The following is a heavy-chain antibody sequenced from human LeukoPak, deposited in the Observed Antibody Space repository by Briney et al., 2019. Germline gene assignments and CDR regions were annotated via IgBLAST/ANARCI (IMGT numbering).Heavy chain of an antibody. V-gene: IGHV4-39*07. Sequence: PSETLSLTCTVSGGSISSSSYYWGWIRQPPGKGLEWIGEIYYSGSTNYNPSLKSRVTISLDKSKNQFSLKLSSVTAADTAVYYCTREVSDRGSSWSGYWGQGTLVTVSS. D-gene: IGHD6-13*01. CDR3: TREVSDRGSSWSGY. J-gene: IGHJ4*02. CDR1: GGSISSSSYY. CDR2: IYYSGST.